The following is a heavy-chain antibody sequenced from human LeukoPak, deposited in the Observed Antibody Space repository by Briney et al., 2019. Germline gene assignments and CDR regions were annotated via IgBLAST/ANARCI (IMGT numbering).Heavy chain of an antibody. D-gene: IGHD5-24*01. CDR3: AKSIRATNSAVDY. Sequence: GGSLRLSCAASGVTFSSYAMSWVRHAPREGLEVVSDISGSGGRTHSADSVKGRFTISRDNPKSTLSLQMNSLRAEDTAVYYCAKSIRATNSAVDYWGQGTLVTVSS. CDR2: ISGSGGRT. CDR1: GVTFSSYA. V-gene: IGHV3-23*01. J-gene: IGHJ4*02.